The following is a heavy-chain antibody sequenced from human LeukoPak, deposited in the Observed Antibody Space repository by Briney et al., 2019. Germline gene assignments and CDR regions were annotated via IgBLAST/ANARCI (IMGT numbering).Heavy chain of an antibody. D-gene: IGHD1-26*01. CDR1: GFTFSSYA. CDR3: ARVFSGSLGPRGALGY. J-gene: IGHJ4*02. Sequence: PGGSLRLSCAASGFTFSSYAIHWVRQAPGKGLEWVAIISYDGSDKYYADSVKGRFTISRDNSKNTLYLQMNSLRGEDTAVYYCARVFSGSLGPRGALGYWGQGTLVTVS. V-gene: IGHV3-30*04. CDR2: ISYDGSDK.